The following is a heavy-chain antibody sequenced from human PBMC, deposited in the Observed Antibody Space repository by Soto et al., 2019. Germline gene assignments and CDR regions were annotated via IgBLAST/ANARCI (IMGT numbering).Heavy chain of an antibody. CDR2: TYYSGST. CDR1: GGSISSYY. J-gene: IGHJ4*02. CDR3: ARERRDGYKHYFDY. D-gene: IGHD5-12*01. Sequence: QVQLQESGPGLVKPSETLSLMCTVSGGSISSYYWSWIRQPPGKGLEWIGYTYYSGSTNYNPSLKSRVTTSVDTSKHQFSMKLSSVTAADTAVYYCARERRDGYKHYFDYWGQGTLVTVSS. V-gene: IGHV4-59*01.